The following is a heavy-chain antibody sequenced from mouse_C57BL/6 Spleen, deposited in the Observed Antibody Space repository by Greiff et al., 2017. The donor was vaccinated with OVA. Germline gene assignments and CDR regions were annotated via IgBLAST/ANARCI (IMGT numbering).Heavy chain of an antibody. Sequence: VQLQQSGAELVRPGASVKLSCKASGYTFTDYYINWVKQRPGQGLEWIARIYPGSGNTYYNEKFKGKATLTAEKSSSTAYMQLSSLTSEDSAVYFCARRYFDYGGQGTTLTVSS. CDR3: ARRYFDY. CDR2: IYPGSGNT. V-gene: IGHV1-76*01. J-gene: IGHJ2*01. CDR1: GYTFTDYY.